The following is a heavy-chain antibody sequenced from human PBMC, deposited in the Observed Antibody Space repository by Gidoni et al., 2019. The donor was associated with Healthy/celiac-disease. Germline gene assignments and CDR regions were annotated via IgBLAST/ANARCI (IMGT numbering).Heavy chain of an antibody. CDR1: GGSISSYD. J-gene: IGHJ4*02. CDR3: ARKYYYDSSGYHYFDY. V-gene: IGHV4-59*01. Sequence: QVQLPASGPGLVKPSETLSLTCTVSGGSISSYDWSWLRQPPGKGLEWIGYIYYSGSTNYNPSLKSRVTISVDTSKNQFSLKLSSVTAADTAVYYCARKYYYDSSGYHYFDYWGQGTLVTVSS. CDR2: IYYSGST. D-gene: IGHD3-22*01.